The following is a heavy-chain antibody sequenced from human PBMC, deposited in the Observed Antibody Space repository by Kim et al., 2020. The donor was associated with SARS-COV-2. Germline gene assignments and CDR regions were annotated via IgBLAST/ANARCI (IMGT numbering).Heavy chain of an antibody. CDR3: ARDLVYYYDSSGYYHYYYYGRDV. D-gene: IGHD3-22*01. CDR1: GFTFSSYG. Sequence: GGSLRLSCAASGFTFSSYGMHWVRQAPGKGLEWVAVIWYDGSNKYYADSVKGRFTISRDNSKNTLYRQMNSLRAEDTAVYYCARDLVYYYDSSGYYHYYYYGRDVWGQGTTVTVSS. CDR2: IWYDGSNK. J-gene: IGHJ6*02. V-gene: IGHV3-33*01.